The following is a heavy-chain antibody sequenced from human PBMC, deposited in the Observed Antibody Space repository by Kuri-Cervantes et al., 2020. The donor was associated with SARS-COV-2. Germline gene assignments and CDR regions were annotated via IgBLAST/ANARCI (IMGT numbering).Heavy chain of an antibody. CDR2: IWYDGSNK. Sequence: GESLKISCAASGFTFSSYGMHWVRRAPGKGLEWVAVIWYDGSNKYYADSVKGRFTISRDNSKNTLYLQMNSLRAEDTAVYYCARDVKRITIFGVVIAYGMDVWGQGTTVTVSS. CDR3: ARDVKRITIFGVVIAYGMDV. J-gene: IGHJ6*02. V-gene: IGHV3-33*01. CDR1: GFTFSSYG. D-gene: IGHD3-3*01.